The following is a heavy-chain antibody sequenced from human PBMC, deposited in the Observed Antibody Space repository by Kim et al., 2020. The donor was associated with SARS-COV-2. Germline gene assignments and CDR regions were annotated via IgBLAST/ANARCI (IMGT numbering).Heavy chain of an antibody. CDR2: IRYDGSIK. V-gene: IGHV3-30*02. J-gene: IGHJ4*02. CDR1: GFTFSSYG. D-gene: IGHD6-25*01. Sequence: GGSLRLSCAASGFTFSSYGMVWVRQAPGKGLEWVAVIRYDGSIKYYADSVKGRFTISRDNSKNTLYLQMNSLRAEDTAVYYCAKVPFISGWHGGLYYFDYWGQGTLVTVSS. CDR3: AKVPFISGWHGGLYYFDY.